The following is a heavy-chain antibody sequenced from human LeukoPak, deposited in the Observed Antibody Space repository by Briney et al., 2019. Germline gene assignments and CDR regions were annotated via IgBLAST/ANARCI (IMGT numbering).Heavy chain of an antibody. CDR3: ARDPGFAYDILTGYYPDY. V-gene: IGHV3-23*01. Sequence: PGGSLRLSCAASGFTFSSYAMSWVRQAPGKGLEWVSAISGSGGSTYYADSVKGRFTISRDNSKNTLYLQMNSLRAEDTAVYYCARDPGFAYDILTGYYPDYWGQGTLVTVSS. D-gene: IGHD3-9*01. J-gene: IGHJ4*02. CDR2: ISGSGGST. CDR1: GFTFSSYA.